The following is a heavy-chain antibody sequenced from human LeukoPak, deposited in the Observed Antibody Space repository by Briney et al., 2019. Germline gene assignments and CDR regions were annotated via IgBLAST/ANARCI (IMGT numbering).Heavy chain of an antibody. V-gene: IGHV3-48*04. CDR2: IRGSSSAM. Sequence: GSLRLSCAASGFSFSNYSMNWGRQAPGEGLEWVSNIRGSSSAMNYADSVRGRFAISRDNAKNSLYLEMSSLRAEDTAVYYCARDRDWSFDYWGQGTLVTVSS. CDR3: ARDRDWSFDY. D-gene: IGHD3-9*01. CDR1: GFSFSNYS. J-gene: IGHJ4*02.